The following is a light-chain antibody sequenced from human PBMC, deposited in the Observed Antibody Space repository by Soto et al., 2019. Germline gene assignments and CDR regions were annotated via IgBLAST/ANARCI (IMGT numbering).Light chain of an antibody. CDR1: KLGDKY. CDR3: QAWDSSTVV. Sequence: SYELTQPPSVSVCPGQTVSITCSGDKLGDKYACWYQQKPGQSPVLVIYQDSKRPSGIPERFSGSNSGNTATLTISGTQAMDEADYYCQAWDSSTVVFGGGTKLTVL. V-gene: IGLV3-1*01. CDR2: QDS. J-gene: IGLJ2*01.